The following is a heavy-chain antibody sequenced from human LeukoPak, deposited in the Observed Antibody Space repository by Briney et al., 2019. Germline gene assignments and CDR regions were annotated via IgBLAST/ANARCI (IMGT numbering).Heavy chain of an antibody. J-gene: IGHJ4*02. V-gene: IGHV3-23*01. Sequence: GGSLRLSCAASGFTFTSYSMNWVRQAPGKGLEWVSTISGGGGSTYYADSVKGRFTISRDNSKNTLYLQVNSLRAEDTAVYYCARGRGGQWLVFFDSWGQGTLVTVSS. CDR1: GFTFTSYS. CDR3: ARGRGGQWLVFFDS. D-gene: IGHD6-19*01. CDR2: ISGGGGST.